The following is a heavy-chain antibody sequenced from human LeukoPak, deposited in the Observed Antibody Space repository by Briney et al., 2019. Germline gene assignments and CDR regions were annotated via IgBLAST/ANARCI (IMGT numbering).Heavy chain of an antibody. V-gene: IGHV4-59*01. CDR2: IYYSGST. J-gene: IGHJ4*02. CDR3: ARSFSPNYYDLLDY. Sequence: SETLSLTGTVSGGSISTYYWGWIRQPPGKGLEWIGYIYYSGSTNYNPSLKSRVTISLDTSKNQFSLKLNSVTAADTAMYYCARSFSPNYYDLLDYWGQGTLVTVSS. D-gene: IGHD3-22*01. CDR1: GGSISTYY.